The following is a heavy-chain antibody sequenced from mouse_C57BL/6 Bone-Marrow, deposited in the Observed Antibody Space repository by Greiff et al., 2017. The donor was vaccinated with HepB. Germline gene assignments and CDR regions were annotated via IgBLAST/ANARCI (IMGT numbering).Heavy chain of an antibody. CDR2: IWSGGST. D-gene: IGHD2-3*01. CDR3: ARKRPDGYYAWFAY. CDR1: GFSLTSYG. J-gene: IGHJ3*01. Sequence: QVQLKQSGPGLVQPSQSLSITCTVSGFSLTSYGVHWVRQSPGKGLEWLGVIWSGGSTDYNAAFISRLSISKDNSKSQVFFKMNSLQADDTAIYYCARKRPDGYYAWFAYWGQGTLVTVSA. V-gene: IGHV2-2*01.